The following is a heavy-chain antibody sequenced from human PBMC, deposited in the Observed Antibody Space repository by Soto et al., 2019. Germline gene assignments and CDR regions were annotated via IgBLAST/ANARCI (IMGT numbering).Heavy chain of an antibody. D-gene: IGHD1-26*01. CDR1: GDSVSSDRYF. V-gene: IGHV4-61*01. CDR3: ARIVVGATVDL. J-gene: IGHJ5*02. Sequence: SETLSLTCSVSGDSVSSDRYFWTWSRQPPGKGLEWIAYISYTGDTNYNPSLKSRVTISVDTSRNQFSLTLTSVTAADTAVYFCARIVVGATVDLWGQGSLVTVSS. CDR2: ISYTGDT.